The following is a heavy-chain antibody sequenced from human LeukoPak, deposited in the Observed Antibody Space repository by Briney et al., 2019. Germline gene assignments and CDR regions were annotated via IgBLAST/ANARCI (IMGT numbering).Heavy chain of an antibody. J-gene: IGHJ6*02. CDR3: ARDQGYYDSSGSLRRYYYYYGMDV. Sequence: GGSLRLSCTVSGFTFDDYAMHWVRHTPGKGLEWVAGITWNRDNIGYGDSVKGRFTISRDNAKNSLYLQMNSLRAEDTAVYYCARDQGYYDSSGSLRRYYYYYGMDVWGQGTTVTVSS. CDR2: ITWNRDNI. V-gene: IGHV3-9*01. D-gene: IGHD3-22*01. CDR1: GFTFDDYA.